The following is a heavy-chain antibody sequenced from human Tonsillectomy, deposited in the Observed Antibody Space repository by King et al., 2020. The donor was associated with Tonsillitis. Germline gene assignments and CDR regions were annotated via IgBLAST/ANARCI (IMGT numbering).Heavy chain of an antibody. CDR2: FYDSDNT. J-gene: IGHJ5*02. CDR3: GRYESGVFDP. V-gene: IGHV4-31*03. D-gene: IGHD3-3*01. Sequence: VQLQESGPGLVKPSQTLSLTCTVSGGSISGGDSYWSWIRQHPGKGLEWIWYFYDSDNTYYTPSPKSRLTISVDTSKNQFSLKLTSMTAADTAVYYCGRYESGVFDPWGQGTLVTVSS. CDR1: GGSISGGDSY.